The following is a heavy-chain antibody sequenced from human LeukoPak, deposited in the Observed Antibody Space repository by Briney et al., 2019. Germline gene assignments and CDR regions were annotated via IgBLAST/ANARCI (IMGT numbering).Heavy chain of an antibody. CDR1: GGSISSGGYY. V-gene: IGHV4-31*03. CDR2: IYYSGST. J-gene: IGHJ3*02. D-gene: IGHD2/OR15-2a*01. Sequence: PSQSLSLTCTVSGGSISSGGYYWSWIRQHPGMGLEWIGYIYYSGSTYYNPSLKSRVTISVDTSKNQFSLKLSSVTAADTAVYYCARDSTPGAFDIWGQGTMVTVSP. CDR3: ARDSTPGAFDI.